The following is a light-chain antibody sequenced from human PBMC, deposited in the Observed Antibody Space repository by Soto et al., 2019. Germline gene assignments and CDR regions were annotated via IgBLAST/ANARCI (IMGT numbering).Light chain of an antibody. J-gene: IGLJ3*02. CDR3: SAWDDSLSGPV. V-gene: IGLV1-47*01. CDR1: SSNIGSNY. Sequence: QSLLTQPPSASGTPGQRVTISCSGSSSNIGSNYVYWYRQLPGTAPNVLIYRNDERPSGFPDRFSGSKSGSSASLAISGLRSEDEADYYCSAWDDSLSGPVFGRGTKLTVL. CDR2: RND.